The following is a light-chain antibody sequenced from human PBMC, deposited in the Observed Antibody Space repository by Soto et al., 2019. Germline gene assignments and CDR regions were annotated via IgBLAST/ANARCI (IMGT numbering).Light chain of an antibody. V-gene: IGKV1-39*01. J-gene: IGKJ4*01. CDR3: QQYYSYPRALT. CDR1: QSISSY. CDR2: AAT. Sequence: DIQMTQSPSSLSSSVGDIFTITCRSSQSISSYLNWYQHKPGKAPNLLIYAATTLQSGVPSRFSGSGSGTDFTLTISCLQSEDFATYYCQQYYSYPRALTFGGGTKVDI.